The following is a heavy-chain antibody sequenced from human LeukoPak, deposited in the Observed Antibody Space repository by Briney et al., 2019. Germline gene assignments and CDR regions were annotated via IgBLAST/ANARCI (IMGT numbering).Heavy chain of an antibody. J-gene: IGHJ6*03. V-gene: IGHV1-18*01. CDR1: GYTFTSYG. CDR3: ARDGYSSGWYYYYYYMDV. Sequence: ASVKVSCKASGYTFTSYGISWVRQAPGQGLEWMGWISAYNGNTNYAQKLQGRVTMTRDMSTSTVYVELSRLRSDDTAVYYCARDGYSSGWYYYYYYMDVWGKGTTVTVSS. CDR2: ISAYNGNT. D-gene: IGHD6-19*01.